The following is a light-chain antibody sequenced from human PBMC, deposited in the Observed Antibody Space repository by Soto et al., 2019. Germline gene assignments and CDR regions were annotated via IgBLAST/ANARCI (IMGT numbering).Light chain of an antibody. V-gene: IGLV2-14*03. CDR1: SSDVGTYNS. Sequence: QSVLTQPASVSGSPGQWITIFCTGTSSDVGTYNSVSWYQQHPGKVPELMIFDFSNRPSGISSRFSGSKSGNTASLTISGLQAEDEADYYCASYVGSSTYAFGTGTKVTVL. J-gene: IGLJ1*01. CDR2: DFS. CDR3: ASYVGSSTYA.